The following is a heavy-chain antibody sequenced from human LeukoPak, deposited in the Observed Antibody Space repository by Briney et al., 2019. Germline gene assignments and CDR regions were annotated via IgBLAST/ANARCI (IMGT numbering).Heavy chain of an antibody. Sequence: ASVKVSCKASGGTFISYAISWVRQAPGQGLEWMGGIIPIFGTANYAQKFQGRVTITADESTSTAYMELSSLRSEDTAVYYCARDAGYSSGPRYFDYWGQGTLVTVSS. CDR2: IIPIFGTA. J-gene: IGHJ4*02. V-gene: IGHV1-69*01. CDR3: ARDAGYSSGPRYFDY. D-gene: IGHD6-19*01. CDR1: GGTFISYA.